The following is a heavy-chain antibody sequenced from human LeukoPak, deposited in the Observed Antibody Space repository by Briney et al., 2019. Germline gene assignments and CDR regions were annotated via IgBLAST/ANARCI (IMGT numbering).Heavy chain of an antibody. D-gene: IGHD7-27*01. V-gene: IGHV4-30-4*01. CDR2: IYYSGST. J-gene: IGHJ4*02. Sequence: SETLSLTCTVSGGSISSGDYYWSWIRQPPGKGLEWIGYIYYSGSTYYNPSLKSRVTISVDTSKNQFSLKLSSVTAADTAAYYCARDRTGTGDLPTLWYWGQGTLVTVSS. CDR3: ARDRTGTGDLPTLWY. CDR1: GGSISSGDYY.